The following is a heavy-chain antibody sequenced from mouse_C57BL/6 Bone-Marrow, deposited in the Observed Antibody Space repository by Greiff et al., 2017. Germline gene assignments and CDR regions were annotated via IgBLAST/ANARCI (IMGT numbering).Heavy chain of an antibody. D-gene: IGHD2-1*01. CDR2: ISSGSSTI. J-gene: IGHJ3*01. V-gene: IGHV5-17*01. CDR1: GFTFSDYG. Sequence: EVHLVESGGGLVKPGGSLKLSCAASGFTFSDYGMHWVRQAPEKGLEWVAYISSGSSTIYYADTVKGRFTISRDNAKNTLFLQMTSLRSEDTAMYYCARYGNFEGFAYGGQGTLVTVSA. CDR3: ARYGNFEGFAY.